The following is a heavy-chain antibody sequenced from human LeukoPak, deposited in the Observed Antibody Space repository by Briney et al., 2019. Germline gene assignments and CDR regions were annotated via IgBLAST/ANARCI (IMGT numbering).Heavy chain of an antibody. CDR3: ARHEAVAGTAFDY. D-gene: IGHD6-19*01. V-gene: IGHV4-59*08. Sequence: PSETLSLTCTVSGGSISSYYWSWIRQPPGKGLEWIGYIYYGGSTNYNPSLKSRVTISVDTSKNQFSLKLSSVTAADTAVYYCARHEAVAGTAFDYWGQGTLVTVSS. CDR1: GGSISSYY. CDR2: IYYGGST. J-gene: IGHJ4*02.